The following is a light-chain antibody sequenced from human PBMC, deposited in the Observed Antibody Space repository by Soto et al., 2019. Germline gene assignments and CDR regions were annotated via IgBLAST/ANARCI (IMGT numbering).Light chain of an antibody. CDR3: CSYTSSTTLPYV. J-gene: IGLJ1*01. Sequence: QSALTQPASVSGSPGQSITISCTGTSSDVGGYNYVSWYQQHPGKAPKVIIYDVSNRPSGVSNRFSGSKSGNTASLTISGLQAEDEADYYCCSYTSSTTLPYVFGTGTKVTVL. V-gene: IGLV2-14*01. CDR1: SSDVGGYNY. CDR2: DVS.